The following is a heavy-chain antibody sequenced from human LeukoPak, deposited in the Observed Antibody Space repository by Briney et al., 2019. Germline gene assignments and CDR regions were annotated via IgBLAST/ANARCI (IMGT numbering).Heavy chain of an antibody. CDR3: AKAGGQLSGYDLALDY. CDR2: ISYDGSNK. Sequence: PGRSLRLSCAASGFTFSSYGMHWVRQAPGKGLEWMAVISYDGSNKYYADSVKGRFTISRDNSKNTLYLQMNSLRAEDTAVYYCAKAGGQLSGYDLALDYWGQGTLVTVSS. J-gene: IGHJ4*02. CDR1: GFTFSSYG. D-gene: IGHD5-12*01. V-gene: IGHV3-30*18.